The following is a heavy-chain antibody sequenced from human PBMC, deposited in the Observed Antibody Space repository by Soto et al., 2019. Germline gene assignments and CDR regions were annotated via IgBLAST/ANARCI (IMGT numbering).Heavy chain of an antibody. D-gene: IGHD4-17*01. J-gene: IGHJ5*02. CDR2: FDPEDGET. Sequence: ASVKVSCKVSGYTLTELSMHWVRQAPGKGLEWMGGFDPEDGETIYAQKFQGRVTMTEDTSTDTAYMELSSLRSEDTAVYYCATDYCDYVGFDLWGQGTLVTVSS. V-gene: IGHV1-24*01. CDR3: ATDYCDYVGFDL. CDR1: GYTLTELS.